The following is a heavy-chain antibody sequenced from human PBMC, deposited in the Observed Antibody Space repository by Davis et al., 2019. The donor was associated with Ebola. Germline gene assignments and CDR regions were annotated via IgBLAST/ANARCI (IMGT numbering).Heavy chain of an antibody. Sequence: GESLKISCAASGFTFDDYGMSWVRQAPGKGLEWVSGINWNGGSTGYADSVKGRFTISRDNAKNSLYLQMNSLRAGDTALYHCARYDILIGYLFDIWGQGTMVTVSS. V-gene: IGHV3-20*01. CDR3: ARYDILIGYLFDI. CDR1: GFTFDDYG. CDR2: INWNGGST. J-gene: IGHJ3*02. D-gene: IGHD3-9*01.